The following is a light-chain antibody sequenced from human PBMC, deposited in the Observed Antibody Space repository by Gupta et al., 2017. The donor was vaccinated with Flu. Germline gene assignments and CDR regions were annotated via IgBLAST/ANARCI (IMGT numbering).Light chain of an antibody. J-gene: IGLJ3*02. CDR2: EDS. Sequence: GQTGKITCGGNNIGRKSVHWYQQRPGQAPILFVYEDSDRPSGIPERFSGSNSANTATLTTSRVEAGDEADYYCQVWDSTYDHWVFGGGTKLTVL. CDR3: QVWDSTYDHWV. V-gene: IGLV3-21*02. CDR1: NIGRKS.